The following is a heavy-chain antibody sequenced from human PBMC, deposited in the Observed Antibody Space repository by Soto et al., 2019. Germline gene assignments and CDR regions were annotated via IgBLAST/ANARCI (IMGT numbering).Heavy chain of an antibody. CDR1: SGSISSYY. J-gene: IGHJ4*02. V-gene: IGHV4-59*01. CDR3: AAGPGRPSYYFDY. D-gene: IGHD3-10*01. Sequence: SETLSLTCTVASGSISSYYWSWLRQPPGKGLEWIGYVYYSGSTNYNPSLKSRVTISVDTSKNQFSLKLSSVTAADTAVYYCAAGPGRPSYYFDYWGQGTLVTVSS. CDR2: VYYSGST.